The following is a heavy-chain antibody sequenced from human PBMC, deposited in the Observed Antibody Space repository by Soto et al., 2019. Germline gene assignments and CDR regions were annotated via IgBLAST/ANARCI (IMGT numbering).Heavy chain of an antibody. CDR1: GFIFGSYA. V-gene: IGHV3-30-3*01. J-gene: IGHJ4*02. CDR2: ISYDGSNK. CDR3: ARATQSYYDTSGYYSYVH. Sequence: GGSLRLSCAASGFIFGSYAMHWVRQAPGKGLEWVAVISYDGSNKYYADSVKGRFTISRDNAKSSLYLQMNNLRAEDTAFYFCARATQSYYDTSGYYSYVHWGQGAQVTVSS. D-gene: IGHD3-22*01.